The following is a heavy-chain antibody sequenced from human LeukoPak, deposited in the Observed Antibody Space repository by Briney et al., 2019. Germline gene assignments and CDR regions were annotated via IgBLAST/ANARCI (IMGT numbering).Heavy chain of an antibody. J-gene: IGHJ5*02. D-gene: IGHD6-6*01. CDR1: GYTFTGYY. V-gene: IGHV1-2*02. CDR3: ARFGTSSSRFFDQ. CDR2: INPNNGGT. Sequence: ASVKVSCKASGYTFTGYYMHWVRQAPGQGLEWMGWINPNNGGTNYAQKFQGRVTMTRDTSISTAYMELNSVTAADTAVYYCARFGTSSSRFFDQWGQGTLVTVFS.